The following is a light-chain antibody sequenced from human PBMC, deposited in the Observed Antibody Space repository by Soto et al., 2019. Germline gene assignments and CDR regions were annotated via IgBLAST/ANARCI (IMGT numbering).Light chain of an antibody. CDR3: QQYNSYT. Sequence: DIQMTQSPSTLSASVGDRVTITCRASQSISSWLAWYQQKPGKAPKLLIYDASSLESGVPSRFSGSGSGTEFTLTISSLPHDDFATYYCQQYNSYTFGQGTKLEIK. CDR1: QSISSW. CDR2: DAS. V-gene: IGKV1-5*01. J-gene: IGKJ2*01.